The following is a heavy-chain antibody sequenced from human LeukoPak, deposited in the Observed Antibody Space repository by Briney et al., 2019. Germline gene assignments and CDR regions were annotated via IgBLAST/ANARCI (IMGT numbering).Heavy chain of an antibody. Sequence: SGGSLRLSCAASGFTVSSNYMSWVRQAPGKGLEWVSVIYSGGSTYYADSVKGRFTISRDNSKNTLYLQMNSLRAEDTAVYYCAKDWAPYSSGWYGSWFDPWGQGTLVTVSS. D-gene: IGHD6-19*01. CDR1: GFTVSSNY. V-gene: IGHV3-66*01. CDR2: IYSGGST. CDR3: AKDWAPYSSGWYGSWFDP. J-gene: IGHJ5*02.